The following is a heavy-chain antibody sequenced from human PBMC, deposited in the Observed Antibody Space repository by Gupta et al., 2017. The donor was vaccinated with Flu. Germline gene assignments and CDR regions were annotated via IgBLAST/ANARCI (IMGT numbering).Heavy chain of an antibody. V-gene: IGHV3-23*01. J-gene: IGHJ5*01. CDR2: GIGDTV. CDR3: AKDLYTIPGALDS. Sequence: GIGDTVHDADAMTGRLTISRDNARNSLSLQMTSLRAEDTAIYYCAKDLYTIPGALDSWGQGTLVTVSS. D-gene: IGHD2-8*02.